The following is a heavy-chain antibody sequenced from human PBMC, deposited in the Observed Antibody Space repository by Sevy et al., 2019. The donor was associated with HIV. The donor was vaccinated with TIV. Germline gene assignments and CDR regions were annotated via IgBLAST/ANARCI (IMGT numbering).Heavy chain of an antibody. V-gene: IGHV3-21*01. CDR2: ISSSSTYI. CDR3: AIDFGPGIAAAPDL. D-gene: IGHD6-13*01. CDR1: GFTFSSYN. J-gene: IGHJ2*01. Sequence: GGSLRLSCAASGFTFSSYNMNWVRQAPGKGLEWVSSISSSSTYIYYADSMQGRFTISRDNAKNSLFLQMNSLRAEDTAVYHCAIDFGPGIAAAPDLWGRGTLVTVSS.